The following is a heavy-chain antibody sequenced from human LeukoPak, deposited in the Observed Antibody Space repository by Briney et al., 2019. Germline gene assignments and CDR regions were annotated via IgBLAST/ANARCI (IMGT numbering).Heavy chain of an antibody. V-gene: IGHV3-74*03. CDR1: GFTFSDSG. Sequence: PGGSLRLSCAASGFTFSDSGLHWVRQAPGKGLVWVSRINNDGSSTTYADSVKGRFTISRDNAKNTLYLQMDSLRAGDTAVYYCARGGDGNFDYWGQGTLVTVSS. CDR2: INNDGSST. J-gene: IGHJ4*02. CDR3: ARGGDGNFDY. D-gene: IGHD5-24*01.